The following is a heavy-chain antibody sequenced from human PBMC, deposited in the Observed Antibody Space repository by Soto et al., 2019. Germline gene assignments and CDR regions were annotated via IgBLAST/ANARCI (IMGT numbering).Heavy chain of an antibody. CDR3: ARDFSYSPTYYYYGMDV. CDR1: GGTFSSYA. J-gene: IGHJ6*02. V-gene: IGHV1-69*12. CDR2: ISPIFGAA. D-gene: IGHD4-4*01. Sequence: QVQLVQSGAEVKKPGSSVKVSCKASGGTFSSYAISWVRQAPGRGLEWMGGISPIFGAANYAPKFQRRVTITAEEATSKAYMELSSLRYEDTAVYYCARDFSYSPTYYYYGMDVWGQGATVTVSS.